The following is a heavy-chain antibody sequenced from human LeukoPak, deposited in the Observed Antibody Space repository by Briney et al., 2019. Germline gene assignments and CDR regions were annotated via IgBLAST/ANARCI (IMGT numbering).Heavy chain of an antibody. V-gene: IGHV4-59*01. D-gene: IGHD5-18*01. CDR2: IYYSGST. Sequence: SETLSLTCTVSGGSISSYYWSWIRQPPGKGLEWIGYIYYSGSTNYNPSLKSRVTISVDTSKNQFSLKLSSVTAADTAVYYCARDRGPAMASFFDYWGQRTLVTVSS. J-gene: IGHJ4*02. CDR3: ARDRGPAMASFFDY. CDR1: GGSISSYY.